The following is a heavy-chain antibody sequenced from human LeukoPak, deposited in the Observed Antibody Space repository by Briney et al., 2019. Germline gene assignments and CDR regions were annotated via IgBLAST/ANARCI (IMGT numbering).Heavy chain of an antibody. CDR1: GFTFSSYS. Sequence: PGGSLRLSCAASGFTFSSYSMNWVRQALGKGLEWVSSISSSSSYIYYADSVKGRFTISRDNAESSLYLQMDSLRAEDTAVYYCARDPYSGNYGAYYYYYMDVWGKGTTVTISS. CDR2: ISSSSSYI. CDR3: ARDPYSGNYGAYYYYYMDV. V-gene: IGHV3-21*01. D-gene: IGHD1-26*01. J-gene: IGHJ6*03.